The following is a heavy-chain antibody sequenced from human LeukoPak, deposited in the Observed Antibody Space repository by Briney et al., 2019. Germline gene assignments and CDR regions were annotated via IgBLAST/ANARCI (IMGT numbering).Heavy chain of an antibody. CDR2: ISSSSSYI. CDR1: GFTLSSYS. D-gene: IGHD6-13*01. Sequence: GGSLRLSCAASGFTLSSYSMNWVRQAPGKGLEWVSSISSSSSYIYYADSVKGRFTISRDNAKNSLYLQMNSLRAEDTAVYYCARVVSAGIADYWGQGTLVTVSS. J-gene: IGHJ4*02. V-gene: IGHV3-21*01. CDR3: ARVVSAGIADY.